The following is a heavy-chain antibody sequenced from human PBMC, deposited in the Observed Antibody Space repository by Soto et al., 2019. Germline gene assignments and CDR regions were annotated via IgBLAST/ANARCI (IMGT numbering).Heavy chain of an antibody. J-gene: IGHJ5*02. V-gene: IGHV3-73*01. Sequence: GGSLRLSCAASGFTFSGSAMHWVRQASGKGLEWVGRIRSKANNYATAYAASVKGRFTISRDDSQNTAYLQMNSLKTEDTAVYFCTSGTVYWFDPWGQGTLVTVSS. CDR2: IRSKANNYAT. CDR3: TSGTVYWFDP. D-gene: IGHD1-26*01. CDR1: GFTFSGSA.